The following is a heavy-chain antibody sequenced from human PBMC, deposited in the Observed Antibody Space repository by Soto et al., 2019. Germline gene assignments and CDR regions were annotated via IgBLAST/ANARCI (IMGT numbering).Heavy chain of an antibody. V-gene: IGHV3-11*01. CDR2: ISSSGSTI. Sequence: PGGSLRLSCAASGFTFSDYYMSWIRQAPGKGLEWVSYISSSGSTIYYADSVKGRFTISRDNAKNSLYLQMNSLRAEDTAVYYCARDPTYDFWSGYSPQTGAYFDYWGQGTLVTVSS. D-gene: IGHD3-3*01. J-gene: IGHJ4*02. CDR3: ARDPTYDFWSGYSPQTGAYFDY. CDR1: GFTFSDYY.